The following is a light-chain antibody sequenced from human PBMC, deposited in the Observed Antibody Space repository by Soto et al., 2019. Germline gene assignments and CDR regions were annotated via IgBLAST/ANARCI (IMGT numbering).Light chain of an antibody. CDR1: SSDVGGYDS. CDR3: SSYTSSSTLVI. J-gene: IGLJ2*01. V-gene: IGLV2-14*01. Sequence: QSALTQPASVSGSPGQSITISCTGSSSDVGGYDSVSWYQQHPGKVPKLMIYDVTNRPSGVSNRFSGSESGNTASLTISGLQAEDEADYYCSSYTSSSTLVIFGGGTKVTVL. CDR2: DVT.